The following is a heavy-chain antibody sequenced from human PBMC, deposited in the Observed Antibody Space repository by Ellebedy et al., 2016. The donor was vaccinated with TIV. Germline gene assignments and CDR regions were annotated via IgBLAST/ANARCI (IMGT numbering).Heavy chain of an antibody. D-gene: IGHD1-26*01. V-gene: IGHV3-7*03. J-gene: IGHJ4*02. Sequence: GESLKISCAASGFTFSSYAMSWVRQAPGKGLEWVANMKQDGSEMYYVDSVRGRFTISRDNAKNSLYLQMNSLKTEDTAVYYCTRHSGPTESGFDCWGQGTLVTVSS. CDR2: MKQDGSEM. CDR3: TRHSGPTESGFDC. CDR1: GFTFSSYA.